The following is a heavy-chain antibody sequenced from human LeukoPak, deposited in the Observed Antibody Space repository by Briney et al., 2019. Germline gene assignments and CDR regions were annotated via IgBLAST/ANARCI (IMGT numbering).Heavy chain of an antibody. V-gene: IGHV4-39*01. D-gene: IGHD1-1*01. J-gene: IGHJ6*03. CDR3: ATGTGHYYYYYYMDV. Sequence: SETLSLTCTVSGGSISSSKYYWGWIRQLPGKGLEWIGSIYYSGSTYYNPSLKSRVTISVDTSKNQFSLKLSSVTAADTAIYYCATGTGHYYYYYYMDVWGKGTTVTVSS. CDR2: IYYSGST. CDR1: GGSISSSKYY.